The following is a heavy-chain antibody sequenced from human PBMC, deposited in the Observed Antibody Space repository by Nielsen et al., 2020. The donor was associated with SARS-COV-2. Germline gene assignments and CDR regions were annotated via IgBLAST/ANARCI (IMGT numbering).Heavy chain of an antibody. V-gene: IGHV3-7*03. D-gene: IGHD3-3*01. CDR1: GFTFSSNW. Sequence: GGSLRLSCAASGFTFSSNWMSWVRQAPGKGLEWVANIKQDGSEKYYVDSVKGRFTISRDNAKNSLYLQMNSLRAEDTAVYYCARDLRHDFWSGYWKPAEYYYGMDVWGQGTTVTVSS. CDR2: IKQDGSEK. CDR3: ARDLRHDFWSGYWKPAEYYYGMDV. J-gene: IGHJ6*02.